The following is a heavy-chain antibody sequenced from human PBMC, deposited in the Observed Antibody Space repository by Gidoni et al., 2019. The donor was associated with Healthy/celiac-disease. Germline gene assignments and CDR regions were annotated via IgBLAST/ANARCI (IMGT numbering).Heavy chain of an antibody. V-gene: IGHV3-9*01. CDR1: GFPFADYA. Sequence: EVQLVESGGGLVQPGRSLRLSCAASGFPFADYAMHWVRQDPGKGLEWGSGISWNSGSIGYADSVKGRFTISRDNAKNSLYLQMNSLRAEDTALYYCAKGVLEQLVEGSYFDYWGQGTLVTVSS. D-gene: IGHD6-6*01. CDR3: AKGVLEQLVEGSYFDY. CDR2: ISWNSGSI. J-gene: IGHJ4*02.